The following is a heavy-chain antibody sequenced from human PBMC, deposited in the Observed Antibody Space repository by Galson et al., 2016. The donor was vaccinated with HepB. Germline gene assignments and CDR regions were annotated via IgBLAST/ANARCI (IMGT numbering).Heavy chain of an antibody. CDR3: ARRRDFDY. Sequence: SLRLSCAASGFTFRTYWMSWARQAPGKGLEWVANINQDGYEQYYVESLEGRFFISRDNAKNSLYLLMNNLRAEDTAVYYCARRRDFDYWGQGTLVTVSS. CDR2: INQDGYEQ. J-gene: IGHJ4*02. D-gene: IGHD5-24*01. CDR1: GFTFRTYW. V-gene: IGHV3-7*03.